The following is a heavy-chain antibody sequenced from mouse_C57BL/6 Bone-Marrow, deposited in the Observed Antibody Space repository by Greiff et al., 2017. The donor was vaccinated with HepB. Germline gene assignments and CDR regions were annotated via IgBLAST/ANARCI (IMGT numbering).Heavy chain of an antibody. Sequence: EVQLQQSGTVLARPGASVKMSCKTSGYTFTSYWMHWVKQRPGQGLAWIGAIYPGNSDTSYNQKFKGKAKLTAVTSASTAYMELSSLTNEDSAVYYGTRSSLRWDYFDYWGQGTTLTVSS. CDR2: IYPGNSDT. D-gene: IGHD2-3*01. J-gene: IGHJ2*01. CDR1: GYTFTSYW. CDR3: TRSSLRWDYFDY. V-gene: IGHV1-5*01.